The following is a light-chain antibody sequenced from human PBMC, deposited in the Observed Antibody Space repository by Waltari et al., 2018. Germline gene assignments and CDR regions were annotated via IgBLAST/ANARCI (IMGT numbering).Light chain of an antibody. V-gene: IGKV4-1*01. CDR1: QSVLYSSNNKNY. CDR2: WAS. J-gene: IGKJ1*01. CDR3: QQYYSTLWT. Sequence: DIVMTQSPASLAVSLGERATINCKSSQSVLYSSNNKNYLAWYQQKPGPPPKLLIYWASTREAGVPDRFSGSGSGTDFTLTISSLQAEDVAVYYCQQYYSTLWTFGQGTKVEIK.